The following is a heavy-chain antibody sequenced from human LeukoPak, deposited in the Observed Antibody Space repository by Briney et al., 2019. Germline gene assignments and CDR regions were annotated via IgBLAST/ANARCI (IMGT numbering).Heavy chain of an antibody. J-gene: IGHJ4*02. Sequence: ASVKVSCKASGYTFTSYDINWVRQATGQGLEWMGWMNPHSGNTGYAQKFQGRLTMTRDMSVRTVYMELSSLRSEDTAVYYCVRGRLDGDFFDYWGQGTLVTVSS. V-gene: IGHV1-8*01. CDR3: VRGRLDGDFFDY. D-gene: IGHD6-19*01. CDR2: MNPHSGNT. CDR1: GYTFTSYD.